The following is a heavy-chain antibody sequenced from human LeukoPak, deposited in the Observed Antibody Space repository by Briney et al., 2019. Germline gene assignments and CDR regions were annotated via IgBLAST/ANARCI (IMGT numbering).Heavy chain of an antibody. CDR1: GGSISSGSYY. Sequence: PSETLSLTCTVSGGSISSGSYYWSWIRQPPGKGLEWIGEINHSGSTNYNPSLKSRVTISVDTSKNQFSLKLSSVTAADTAVYYCARGYFFMSTPYFDYWGQGTLVTVSS. CDR2: INHSGST. CDR3: ARGYFFMSTPYFDY. V-gene: IGHV4-39*07. J-gene: IGHJ4*02. D-gene: IGHD3-16*01.